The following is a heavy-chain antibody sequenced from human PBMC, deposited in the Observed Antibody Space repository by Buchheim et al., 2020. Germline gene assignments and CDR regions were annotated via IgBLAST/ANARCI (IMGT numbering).Heavy chain of an antibody. V-gene: IGHV4-59*01. CDR3: ARDIDY. CDR2: IYHSGST. J-gene: IGHJ4*01. Sequence: QVQLQESGPGLVKPSETLSLTCTVSGGSISSYYWSWIRQPPGKGLEWIGYIYHSGSTNYIPSLTSRVTISIDTSENQFSLKLSSVTAADTAVYYCARDIDYWGQGTL. CDR1: GGSISSYY.